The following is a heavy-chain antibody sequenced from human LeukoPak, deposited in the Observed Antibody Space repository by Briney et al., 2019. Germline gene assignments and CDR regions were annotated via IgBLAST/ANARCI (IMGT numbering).Heavy chain of an antibody. CDR2: TYYRSKWYN. CDR3: ARKVTVANGGAFDI. J-gene: IGHJ3*02. D-gene: IGHD6-19*01. V-gene: IGHV6-1*01. Sequence: SQTLSLTCAISGGSVSSNSAAWNWIRQSPSRGLEWLGRTYYRSKWYNDYAVSVKSRITINPDTSKNQFSLQLNSVTPEDTAVYYCARKVTVANGGAFDIWGQGTMVTVSS. CDR1: GGSVSSNSAA.